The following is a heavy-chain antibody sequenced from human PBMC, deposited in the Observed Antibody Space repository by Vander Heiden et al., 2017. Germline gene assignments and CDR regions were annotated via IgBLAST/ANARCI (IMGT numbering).Heavy chain of an antibody. V-gene: IGHV5-51*03. D-gene: IGHD3-16*01. CDR2: IYPGDSVT. CDR1: GYSFTSYW. Sequence: EVQLVQSGAEVNKPGESLKISCKGSGYSFTSYWIGWVRQMPGKGLEWMGIIYPGDSVTRYSPSFQGQVTISADKSISTAYLQWSSLKASDTAMYYCARASVQGNGGIVPPDAFDIWGQGTMVTVSS. J-gene: IGHJ3*02. CDR3: ARASVQGNGGIVPPDAFDI.